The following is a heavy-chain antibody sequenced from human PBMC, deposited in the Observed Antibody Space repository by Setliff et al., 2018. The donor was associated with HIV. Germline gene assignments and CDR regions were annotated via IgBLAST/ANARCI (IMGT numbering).Heavy chain of an antibody. Sequence: GASVKVSCKASGYTFTGNYIHWVRQAPGQGLEWMGWISAYNGNTNYAQKLQGRVTMTTDTSTTTAYMELRSLRSDDTAVYYCARSSSNWYYYYYMDVWGKGTTVTVSS. CDR2: ISAYNGNT. CDR1: GYTFTGNY. D-gene: IGHD6-13*01. J-gene: IGHJ6*03. CDR3: ARSSSNWYYYYYMDV. V-gene: IGHV1-18*04.